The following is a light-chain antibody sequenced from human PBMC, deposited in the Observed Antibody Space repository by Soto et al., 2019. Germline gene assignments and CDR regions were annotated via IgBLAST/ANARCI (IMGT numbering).Light chain of an antibody. Sequence: SYELTQPPSVSVAPGKTARITCGGNNIGSKSVHWYQQKPGQAPVLVISYDSDRPSGIPERFSGSNSGSTATLTISRVEAGDEAVYYCQVWDSSSDHVVFGGGTKLTVL. J-gene: IGLJ2*01. CDR2: YDS. V-gene: IGLV3-21*04. CDR1: NIGSKS. CDR3: QVWDSSSDHVV.